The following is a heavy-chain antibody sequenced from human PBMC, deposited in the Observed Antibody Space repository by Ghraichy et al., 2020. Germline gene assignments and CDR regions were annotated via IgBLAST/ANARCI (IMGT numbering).Heavy chain of an antibody. CDR1: GHTFTSYD. V-gene: IGHV1-8*01. D-gene: IGHD3-22*01. CDR3: ARVSSVPAYSPDSSPYYYVNCFDP. J-gene: IGHJ5*02. CDR2: MNPNSGNT. Sequence: ASVKVSCKASGHTFTSYDINWVRQTTGQGLEWMGWMNPNSGNTGYAQKFQGRITMTRNTSISTAYMELSSLRSEDTAVYYCARVSSVPAYSPDSSPYYYVNCFDPWGQGTLVTVSS.